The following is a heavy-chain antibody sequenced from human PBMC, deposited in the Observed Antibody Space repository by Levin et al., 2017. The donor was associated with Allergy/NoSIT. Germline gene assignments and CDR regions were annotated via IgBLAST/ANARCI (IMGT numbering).Heavy chain of an antibody. CDR3: ATDKPNPQGC. Sequence: LSLTCAASGFSFRTSSMNWVRQAPGKGLEWVSYIGSSGNIIHYADSVKGRFTISRDNAKNSLYLQMNSLRDEDTAVYYCATDKPNPQGCWGQGTLVTVSS. V-gene: IGHV3-48*02. J-gene: IGHJ4*02. D-gene: IGHD1-14*01. CDR2: IGSSGNII. CDR1: GFSFRTSS.